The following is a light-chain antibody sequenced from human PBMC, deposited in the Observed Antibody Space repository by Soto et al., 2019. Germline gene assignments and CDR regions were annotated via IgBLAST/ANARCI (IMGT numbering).Light chain of an antibody. J-gene: IGLJ1*01. V-gene: IGLV1-44*01. CDR2: SNY. CDR1: SSNVGSLS. Sequence: QSVLTQAPSASGTPGQRVTISCSGSSSNVGSLSVDWYHHLPGTAPKLLIHSNYQRPSGIPDRCSGSKSGTSASLAINGLQSEDESDYYCAAWDGSLNGLYVFGTGTKLAVL. CDR3: AAWDGSLNGLYV.